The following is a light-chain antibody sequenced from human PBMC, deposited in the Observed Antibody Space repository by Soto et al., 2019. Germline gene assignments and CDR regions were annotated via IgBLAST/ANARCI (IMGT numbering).Light chain of an antibody. Sequence: EIVMTQSPATLSVSPGERVTLSCRASQSVSSNLAWYQQKPGQAPRLLIYGASTRATGIPARFSGSGSGTKFTLTISSLQSEDFAVYYCQQYNNWPPMYTFGQGTKLEIK. J-gene: IGKJ2*01. CDR3: QQYNNWPPMYT. CDR1: QSVSSN. CDR2: GAS. V-gene: IGKV3-15*01.